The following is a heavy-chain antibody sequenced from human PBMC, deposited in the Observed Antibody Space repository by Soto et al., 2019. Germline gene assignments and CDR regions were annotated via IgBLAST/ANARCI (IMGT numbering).Heavy chain of an antibody. Sequence: EVQLVESGGGLVQPGGSLRVSCAASGLNVSSNSMNLVRQAPGRGLEWVSITYSGGSSYYADSVQGRFTSSRENSTTTLFLQMNSLRAEDTAVYYCARAGAYSSANMDVWGKGTTVTVSS. CDR3: ARAGAYSSANMDV. J-gene: IGHJ6*03. CDR2: TYSGGSS. CDR1: GLNVSSNS. V-gene: IGHV3-66*01. D-gene: IGHD6-25*01.